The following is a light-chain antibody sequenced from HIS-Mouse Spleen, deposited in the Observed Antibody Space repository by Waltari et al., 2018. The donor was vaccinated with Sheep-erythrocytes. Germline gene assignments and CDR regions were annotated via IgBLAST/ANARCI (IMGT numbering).Light chain of an antibody. CDR2: GAS. V-gene: IGKV3-20*01. CDR1: QSVSSSY. J-gene: IGKJ1*01. CDR3: QQYGSSLRT. Sequence: IVLTQSPGTLSLSPGESATLSCRASQSVSSSYLAWYQQQPGQAPRLLIYGASSRATGIPDRCSGRGSGTDFTLTISRLEPEDFAVYYCQQYGSSLRTFGQGTKVEIK.